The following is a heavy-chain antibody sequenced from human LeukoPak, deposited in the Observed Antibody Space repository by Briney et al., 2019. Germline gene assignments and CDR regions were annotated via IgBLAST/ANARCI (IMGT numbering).Heavy chain of an antibody. D-gene: IGHD2-15*01. CDR1: GGSISSGGYY. CDR2: IYYSGST. V-gene: IGHV4-31*03. J-gene: IGHJ4*02. CDR3: ARVSFNYGSCTFDY. Sequence: SETLSLTCTVSGGSISSGGYYWRWLRQHPGKGLEWIGYIYYSGSTYYNPSLKSRVTISVDTSKNQFSLKLSSVTAADTAVYYCARVSFNYGSCTFDYWGQGTLVTVSS.